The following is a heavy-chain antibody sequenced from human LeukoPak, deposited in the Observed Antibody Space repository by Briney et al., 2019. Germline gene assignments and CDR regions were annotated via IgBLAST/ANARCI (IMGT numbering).Heavy chain of an antibody. D-gene: IGHD4-17*01. CDR3: AREGPTVTTPIDY. CDR1: GGSFSGYY. Sequence: SETLSLTCAVYGGSFSGYYWSWIRQPAGKGLEWIGRIYTSGSTNYNPSLKSRVTMSVDTSKNQFSLKLSSVTAADTAVYYCAREGPTVTTPIDYWGQGTLVTVSS. J-gene: IGHJ4*02. CDR2: IYTSGST. V-gene: IGHV4-4*07.